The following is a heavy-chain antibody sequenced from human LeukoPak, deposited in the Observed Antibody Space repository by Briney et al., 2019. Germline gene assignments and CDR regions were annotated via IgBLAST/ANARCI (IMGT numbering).Heavy chain of an antibody. V-gene: IGHV3-7*01. D-gene: IGHD5-12*01. Sequence: GGSLRLSCAASGFTFSRYWMSWVRQAPGKGLEWVANIKEDGRQKYYVDSVKGRFTISRDNAKNSLYLQMNSLRAEDTAVYYCARDRWGYSYGGDWGQGTQVTVSS. CDR1: GFTFSRYW. CDR3: ARDRWGYSYGGD. CDR2: IKEDGRQK. J-gene: IGHJ4*02.